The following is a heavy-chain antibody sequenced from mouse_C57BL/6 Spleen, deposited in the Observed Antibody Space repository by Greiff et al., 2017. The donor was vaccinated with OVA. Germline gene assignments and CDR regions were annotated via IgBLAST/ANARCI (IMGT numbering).Heavy chain of an antibody. CDR1: GYTFTSYW. D-gene: IGHD4-1*01. J-gene: IGHJ2*01. CDR2: IYPGNSDT. Sequence: EVQLQQSGTVLARPGASVKMSCKTSGYTFTSYWMHWVKQRPGQGLEWIGAIYPGNSDTSYNQKFKGKAKLTAVTSASTAYMELSSLTNEDSAVYYCTRELTGTGNYFDYWGQGTTLTVSS. V-gene: IGHV1-5*01. CDR3: TRELTGTGNYFDY.